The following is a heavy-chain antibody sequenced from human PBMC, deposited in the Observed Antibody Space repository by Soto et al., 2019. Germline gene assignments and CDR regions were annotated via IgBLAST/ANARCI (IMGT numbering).Heavy chain of an antibody. V-gene: IGHV1-46*01. Sequence: ASVKVSCKASGYTFTSYAMHWVRQAPGQRLEWMGVIDPSGTSTSYAQKFQVRVTMTRDTSTSTVYMQLSSLRSEDTALYYCARSGSFPTNWFDPWGQGTLVTVSS. D-gene: IGHD3-10*01. J-gene: IGHJ5*02. CDR3: ARSGSFPTNWFDP. CDR2: IDPSGTST. CDR1: GYTFTSYA.